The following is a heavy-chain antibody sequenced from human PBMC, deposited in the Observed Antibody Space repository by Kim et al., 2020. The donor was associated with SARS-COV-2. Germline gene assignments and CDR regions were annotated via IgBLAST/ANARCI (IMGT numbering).Heavy chain of an antibody. CDR3: ATRYCTASRCFSASFNVFDI. J-gene: IGHJ3*02. D-gene: IGHD2-8*02. CDR2: IKQDGSEQ. Sequence: GGSLRLSCGASGFTLSSYWMTWVRQAPGKGLEWVANIKQDGSEQYYVDSVKGRFTISRDNAENSLYLQMNSLRVDDTAVYHCATRYCTASRCFSASFNVFDIWGQGTMVTVSS. CDR1: GFTLSSYW. V-gene: IGHV3-7*01.